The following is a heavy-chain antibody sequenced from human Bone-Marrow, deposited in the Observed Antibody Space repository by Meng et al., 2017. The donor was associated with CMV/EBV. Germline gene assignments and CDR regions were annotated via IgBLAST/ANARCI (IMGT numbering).Heavy chain of an antibody. Sequence: LSLTCAASGFTFSSYAMSWVRQAPGKGLEWVSAISGSGGSTYYADSVKGRFTISRDNSKNTLYLQMNSLRAEDTAVYYCAKDYVVVPAAGGYFDYWGQGTLVTVSS. D-gene: IGHD2-2*01. J-gene: IGHJ4*02. CDR3: AKDYVVVPAAGGYFDY. CDR2: ISGSGGST. CDR1: GFTFSSYA. V-gene: IGHV3-23*01.